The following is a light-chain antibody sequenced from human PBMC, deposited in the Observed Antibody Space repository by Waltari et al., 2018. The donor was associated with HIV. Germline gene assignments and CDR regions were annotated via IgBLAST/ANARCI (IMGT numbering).Light chain of an antibody. CDR1: SSNIGTNHD. CDR2: VDT. Sequence: QSVLTQPPSVSGAPGQRVTISCTGSSSNIGTNHDVRWYQQLPGTAPKLLIYVDTNRTSEIPDRFSGSKAGTSASLTITGLQAEDEADYYCQSYDSSLGVVFGGGTKLTVL. J-gene: IGLJ2*01. CDR3: QSYDSSLGVV. V-gene: IGLV1-40*01.